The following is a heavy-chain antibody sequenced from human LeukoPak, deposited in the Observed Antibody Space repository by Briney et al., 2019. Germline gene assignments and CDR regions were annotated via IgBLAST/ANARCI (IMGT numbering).Heavy chain of an antibody. CDR3: ARERRGYSSSWTHFDY. D-gene: IGHD6-13*01. CDR1: GFTFSNFW. Sequence: PGGSLRLSCTASGFTFSNFWMHWVRQAPGKGLVWVSRINSGGSDTSYADSVKGRFTISRDNAKNTLYLQMNSLRAEDTAVYYCARERRGYSSSWTHFDYWGQGTLVTVSS. CDR2: INSGGSDT. V-gene: IGHV3-74*01. J-gene: IGHJ4*02.